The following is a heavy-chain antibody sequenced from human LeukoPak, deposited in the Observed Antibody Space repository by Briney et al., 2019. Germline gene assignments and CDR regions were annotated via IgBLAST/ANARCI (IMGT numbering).Heavy chain of an antibody. J-gene: IGHJ4*02. Sequence: GGSLRLSCAASGFTFSDYYMSWIRQAPGKGLEWVSYISSSGSTIYYADSVKGRFTISRDNAKNTLNLQMNSLRAEDTAVYYCAKDPERWLQLRLGFSDWGQGTLVTVSS. CDR2: ISSSGSTI. CDR3: AKDPERWLQLRLGFSD. D-gene: IGHD5-24*01. V-gene: IGHV3-11*01. CDR1: GFTFSDYY.